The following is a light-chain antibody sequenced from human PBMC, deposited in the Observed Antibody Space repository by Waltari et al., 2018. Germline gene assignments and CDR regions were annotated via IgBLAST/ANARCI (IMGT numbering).Light chain of an antibody. J-gene: IGLJ1*01. V-gene: IGLV2-8*01. CDR1: SSDAGGYNY. CDR3: SSYAGSNNFEV. CDR2: EVS. Sequence: QSALTQPPSASGSPGQSVTISCTGTSSDAGGYNYVPWYQQHPGKAPKLMIYEVSKRPSGVPDRFSGSKSGNTASLTVSGLQAEDEADYYCSSYAGSNNFEVFGTGTKVTVL.